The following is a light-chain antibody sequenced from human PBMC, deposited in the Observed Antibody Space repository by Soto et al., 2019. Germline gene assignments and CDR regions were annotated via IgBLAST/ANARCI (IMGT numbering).Light chain of an antibody. J-gene: IGKJ2*02. CDR2: DAS. CDR1: QSVSSS. Sequence: EIVMTQSPATLSVSPGERATLSCRASQSVSSSLAWYQQKPGQAPRLLIYDASTRATGIPARFSGSGSGTEFTLTLSNLQSEDFAVYYCQQSGSTFGQGTKLEI. V-gene: IGKV3-15*01. CDR3: QQSGST.